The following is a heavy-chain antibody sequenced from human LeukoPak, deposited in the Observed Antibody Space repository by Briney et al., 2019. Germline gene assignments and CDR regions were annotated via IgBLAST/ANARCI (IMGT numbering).Heavy chain of an antibody. J-gene: IGHJ5*02. Sequence: ASVKVSCKASGGTFSSYAISWVRQAPGQGLEWMGGIIPIFGTANYAQKFQGRVTITADESTSTAYMELSSLRSEVTAVYYCAGGYYLNWFDPWGQGTLVTVSS. D-gene: IGHD3-10*01. CDR2: IIPIFGTA. CDR1: GGTFSSYA. V-gene: IGHV1-69*13. CDR3: AGGYYLNWFDP.